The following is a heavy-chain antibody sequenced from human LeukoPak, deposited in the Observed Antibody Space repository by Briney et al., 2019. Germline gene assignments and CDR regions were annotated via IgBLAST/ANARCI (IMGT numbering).Heavy chain of an antibody. D-gene: IGHD6-19*01. CDR3: ARQSRGIAVAGIDY. CDR1: GGSISSYY. J-gene: IGHJ4*02. CDR2: IYNNGST. V-gene: IGHV4-59*08. Sequence: SDPLSLPCIVSGGSISSYYSTGIPQPPGKGLEWIGCIYNNGSTTDNPSLKIRVTISVDTSKNQFSMKLNSVTAADTAVYYCARQSRGIAVAGIDYWGQGILVTVSS.